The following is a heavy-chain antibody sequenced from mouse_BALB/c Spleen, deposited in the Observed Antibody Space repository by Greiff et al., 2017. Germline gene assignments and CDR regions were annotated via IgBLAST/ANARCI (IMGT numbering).Heavy chain of an antibody. CDR3: AREDYGSSSFAY. Sequence: DVKLVESGGGLVQPGGSLKLSCAASGFTFSSYGMSWVRQTPDKRLELVATINSNGGSTYYPDSVKGRFTISRDNAKNTLYLQMSSLKSEDTAMYYCAREDYGSSSFAYWGQGTLVTVSA. J-gene: IGHJ3*01. CDR2: INSNGGST. D-gene: IGHD1-1*01. CDR1: GFTFSSYG. V-gene: IGHV5-6-3*01.